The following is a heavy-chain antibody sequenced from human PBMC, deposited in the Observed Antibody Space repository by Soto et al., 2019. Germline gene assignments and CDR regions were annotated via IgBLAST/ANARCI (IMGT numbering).Heavy chain of an antibody. CDR2: TKEDGSEK. Sequence: EVQLVESGGGLVQPGGSLRLSCVVSGFTFGRHWMSWVRQAPGKGLEWVANTKEDGSEKNTVDSLKGRFTISRDNARNSVYLQMSSLRAEDTAVYYCARVENSFGGMDVWGQGTTVIVS. J-gene: IGHJ6*02. V-gene: IGHV3-7*05. CDR1: GFTFGRHW. CDR3: ARVENSFGGMDV. D-gene: IGHD3-16*01.